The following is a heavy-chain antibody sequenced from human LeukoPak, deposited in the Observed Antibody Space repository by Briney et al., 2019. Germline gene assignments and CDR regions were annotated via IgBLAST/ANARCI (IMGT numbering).Heavy chain of an antibody. CDR1: GFXFSNAW. J-gene: IGHJ3*02. Sequence: GGSLRLSCAASGFXFSNAWMNWVRQAPGKGLEWVGRIKRKADGGTTDYAAPVKGRFTISRDDSKNTLYLQMNSLKTEDTAVYYCTTNDAFDIWGQGTMVTVSS. CDR2: IKRKADGGTT. CDR3: TTNDAFDI. V-gene: IGHV3-15*01.